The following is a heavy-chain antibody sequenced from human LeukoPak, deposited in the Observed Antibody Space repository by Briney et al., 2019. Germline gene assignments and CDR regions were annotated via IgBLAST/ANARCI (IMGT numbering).Heavy chain of an antibody. CDR3: AKTYYYGSGTPADAFDI. CDR2: IYPDDSDT. D-gene: IGHD3-10*01. Sequence: GESLKISCKASGYTFTDYWIGWVRQFPGKGLEWMGLIYPDDSDTRYTSSFQGQVTISADKSVNTAFLQWSSLKASDTAMYYCAKTYYYGSGTPADAFDIWGQGTMVTVSA. J-gene: IGHJ3*02. CDR1: GYTFTDYW. V-gene: IGHV5-51*01.